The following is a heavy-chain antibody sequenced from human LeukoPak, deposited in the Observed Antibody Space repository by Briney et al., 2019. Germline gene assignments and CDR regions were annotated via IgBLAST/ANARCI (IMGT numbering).Heavy chain of an antibody. Sequence: GGSLRLSCAASGFTFSSYSMSWVRQAPGKGLEWVSAITGSGGTYYADSLRGRFTITRDNSKNTLYLQMNSLRSEDTAVYYCAKRSPYYFNYWGQGTLVTVSS. CDR3: AKRSPYYFNY. CDR2: ITGSGGT. J-gene: IGHJ4*02. CDR1: GFTFSSYS. V-gene: IGHV3-23*01.